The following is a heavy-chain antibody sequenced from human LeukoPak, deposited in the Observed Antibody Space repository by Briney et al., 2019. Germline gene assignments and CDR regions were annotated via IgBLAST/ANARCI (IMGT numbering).Heavy chain of an antibody. J-gene: IGHJ4*02. CDR1: GGTFSSYA. CDR3: ASFSKTIFGVVSHFDY. V-gene: IGHV1-69*05. CDR2: IIPIFGTA. Sequence: ASVKVSCKASGGTFSSYAISWVRQAPGQGLEWLGRIIPIFGTANYAQKFQGRVTITTDESTSTAYMELSSLRSEDTAVYYCASFSKTIFGVVSHFDYWGQGTLVTVSS. D-gene: IGHD3-3*01.